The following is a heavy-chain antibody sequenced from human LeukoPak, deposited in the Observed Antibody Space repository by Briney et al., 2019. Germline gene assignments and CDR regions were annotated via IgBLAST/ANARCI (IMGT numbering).Heavy chain of an antibody. D-gene: IGHD6-13*01. CDR1: GGSISSSNW. V-gene: IGHV4-4*02. CDR3: ARQRYSSRDQSINYYGMDV. CDR2: IYHSGST. J-gene: IGHJ6*02. Sequence: SGTLSLTCAVSGGSISSSNWWSWVRQPPGKGLEWIGEIYHSGSTNYNPSLKSRVTISVDTSKNQFSLKLSSVTAADTAVYYCARQRYSSRDQSINYYGMDVWGQGTTVTVSS.